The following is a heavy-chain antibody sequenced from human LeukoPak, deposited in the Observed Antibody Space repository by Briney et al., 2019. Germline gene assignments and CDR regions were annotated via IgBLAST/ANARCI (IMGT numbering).Heavy chain of an antibody. J-gene: IGHJ3*01. CDR1: GGSISRYY. V-gene: IGHV4-59*01. CDR3: AMSPGSNFEV. Sequence: PSETLSLTCGVSGGSISRYYWSWIRQPPGKGLEWIGYIYYSGSTNYNSSLKSRVTISVDTSKNQFSLKLSSVTAADTAVYYCAMSPGSNFEVWGQGTMVTVSS. CDR2: IYYSGST.